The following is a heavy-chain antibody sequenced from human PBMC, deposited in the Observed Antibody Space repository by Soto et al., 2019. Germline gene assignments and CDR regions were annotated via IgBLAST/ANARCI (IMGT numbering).Heavy chain of an antibody. D-gene: IGHD4-4*01. V-gene: IGHV3-74*03. CDR1: GFTFSTYW. Sequence: EVQLVESGGGLVQPGGSLRLSCAASGFTFSTYWTHWVRHVPGKGLVWVSRISRDGSSTTYADSVKGRFTISRDNAKNTVYLEMNSLRAEDTAVYYCGGAVGSNEAFDLWGEGTMVTVSS. J-gene: IGHJ3*01. CDR3: GGAVGSNEAFDL. CDR2: ISRDGSST.